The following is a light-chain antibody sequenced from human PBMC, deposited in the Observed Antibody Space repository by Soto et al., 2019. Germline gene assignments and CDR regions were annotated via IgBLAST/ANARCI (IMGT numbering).Light chain of an antibody. V-gene: IGLV2-8*02. CDR2: EVN. Sequence: QSVLTQPPSGSRSPGQSVAISCTGTSRDVGASDYVSWYQQHSGKAPKLLLYEVNKRPSGVPDRFSGSKSGNTASLTVSALQADDEADYYCLSHSGSSNVLGTGTKVTFL. CDR1: SRDVGASDY. J-gene: IGLJ1*01. CDR3: LSHSGSSNV.